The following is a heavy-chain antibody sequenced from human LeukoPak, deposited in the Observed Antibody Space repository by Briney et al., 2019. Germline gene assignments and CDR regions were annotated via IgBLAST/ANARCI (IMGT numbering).Heavy chain of an antibody. D-gene: IGHD2-8*01. J-gene: IGHJ4*02. CDR2: ISSSSSYI. CDR1: GFTFSSYS. Sequence: PGGSLRLSCAASGFTFSSYSMNWVRQAPGKGLEWVSSISSSSSYIYYADSVKGRFTISRDNAKNSLYLQMNSLRAEDTAVYYCARGLGYCTNGVCPYFQYWGQGTLVTVSS. V-gene: IGHV3-21*01. CDR3: ARGLGYCTNGVCPYFQY.